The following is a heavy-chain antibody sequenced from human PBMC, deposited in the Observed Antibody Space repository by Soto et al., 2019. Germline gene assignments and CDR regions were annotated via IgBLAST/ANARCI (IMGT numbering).Heavy chain of an antibody. V-gene: IGHV3-7*01. CDR1: GFTFSSYW. CDR2: IKQDGSEK. J-gene: IGHJ6*03. CDR3: AREQREIGYSGYGRAYYYYYYMDV. D-gene: IGHD5-12*01. Sequence: EVQLVESGGGLVQPGGSLRLSCAASGFTFSSYWMSWVRQAPGKGLEWVANIKQDGSEKYYVDSVKGRFTISRDNAKNPLYLKMNSLRAEDTAVYYCAREQREIGYSGYGRAYYYYYYMDVWGKGTTVTVSS.